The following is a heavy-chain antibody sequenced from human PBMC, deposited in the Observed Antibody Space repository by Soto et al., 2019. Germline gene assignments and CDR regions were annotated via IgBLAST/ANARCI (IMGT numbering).Heavy chain of an antibody. V-gene: IGHV4-4*02. CDR2: IHHSGGI. Sequence: QVQLQESGPGLVKPSGTLSLTCAVSGDSMSSADWWSWVRQPPGKGLEWIGEIHHSGGINYHPSLRSRVTILVDMSKNQFSLNLSSVTAADTAVYFCVCNGYYSLDHWGQGTLVIVSP. D-gene: IGHD6-25*01. CDR3: VCNGYYSLDH. CDR1: GDSMSSADW. J-gene: IGHJ4*02.